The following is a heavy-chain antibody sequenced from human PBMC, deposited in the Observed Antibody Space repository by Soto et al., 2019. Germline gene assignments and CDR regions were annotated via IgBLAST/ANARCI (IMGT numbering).Heavy chain of an antibody. D-gene: IGHD2-2*01. V-gene: IGHV3-33*01. J-gene: IGHJ4*02. CDR3: ARSVVPAAISGLDY. CDR2: IWYDGSNK. Sequence: ESGGGVVQPGRSLRLSCAASGFTFSSYGMHWVRQAPGKGLEWVAVIWYDGSNKYYADSVKGRFTISRDNSKNTLYLQMNSLRAEDTAVYYCARSVVPAAISGLDYWGQGTLVTVSS. CDR1: GFTFSSYG.